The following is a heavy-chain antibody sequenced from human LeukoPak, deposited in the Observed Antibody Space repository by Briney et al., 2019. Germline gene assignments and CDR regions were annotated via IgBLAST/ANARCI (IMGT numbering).Heavy chain of an antibody. D-gene: IGHD4-17*01. CDR2: INHSGST. Sequence: PSETLSLTCAVYGGSFSGYYWSWIRQPPGKGLEWIGEINHSGSTNYNPSLTSRVTISVDTSKNQLSLKLSSVTAADTAVYYCARGQGVTTSYYYYYYYMDVWGKGTTVTVSS. CDR3: ARGQGVTTSYYYYYYYMDV. J-gene: IGHJ6*03. CDR1: GGSFSGYY. V-gene: IGHV4-34*01.